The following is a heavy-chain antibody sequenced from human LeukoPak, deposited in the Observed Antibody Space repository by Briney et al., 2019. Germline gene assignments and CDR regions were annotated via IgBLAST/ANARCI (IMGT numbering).Heavy chain of an antibody. D-gene: IGHD5-24*01. V-gene: IGHV3-23*01. CDR3: ARDGFRRDGYDY. CDR1: GFTFSSYA. CDR2: ISGSGGST. Sequence: GGSLRLSCAASGFTFSSYAMSWVRQAPGPGLEWVSTISGSGGSTYYADSVKGRFTISRDNSKNTLYLQMNSLRAEDTAVYYCARDGFRRDGYDYWGQGTLSPSPQ. J-gene: IGHJ4*02.